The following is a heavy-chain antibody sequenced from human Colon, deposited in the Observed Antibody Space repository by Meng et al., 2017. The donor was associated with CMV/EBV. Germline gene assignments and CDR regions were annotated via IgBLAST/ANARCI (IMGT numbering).Heavy chain of an antibody. CDR1: GFTFSSYW. CDR2: INGVGDTT. CDR3: AKDRAYCGSFSCSPNYFDG. J-gene: IGHJ4*02. D-gene: IGHD2-21*01. V-gene: IGHV3-23*01. Sequence: GESLKISCAASGFTFSSYWMNWVRQAPGKGLEWVSGINGVGDTTYYADSVKGRFTISRDNSKNTLYLRMIDLRAEDTAMYYCAKDRAYCGSFSCSPNYFDGWGQGNLVTVSS.